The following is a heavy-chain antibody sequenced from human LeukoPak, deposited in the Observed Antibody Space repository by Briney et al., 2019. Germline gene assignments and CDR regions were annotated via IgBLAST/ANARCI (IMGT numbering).Heavy chain of an antibody. CDR3: AGGTRYCSSTSCGSSMDV. J-gene: IGHJ6*03. CDR1: GGSISSSSYY. CDR2: IYYSGST. Sequence: SETLSHTCTVSGGSISSSSYYWGWIRQPPGKGLEWIGSIYYSGSTYYNPSLKSRVTISVDTSKNQFSLKLSSVTAADTAVYYCAGGTRYCSSTSCGSSMDVWGKGTTVTVSS. D-gene: IGHD2-2*01. V-gene: IGHV4-39*01.